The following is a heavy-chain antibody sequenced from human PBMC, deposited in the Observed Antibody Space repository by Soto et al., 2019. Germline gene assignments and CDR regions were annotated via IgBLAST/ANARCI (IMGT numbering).Heavy chain of an antibody. CDR3: ARGGPVVVVPAAMVGGWFDP. CDR1: GYTFTGYY. V-gene: IGHV1-2*04. J-gene: IGHJ5*02. CDR2: INPNCGGT. D-gene: IGHD2-2*01. Sequence: QVQLVQSGAEVKKPGASVKVSCKASGYTFTGYYMHWVRQAPGQGLEWMGWINPNCGGTNYAQKFQGWVTMTRDTSISTAYMELSRLRSDDTAVYYCARGGPVVVVPAAMVGGWFDPWGQGTLVTVSS.